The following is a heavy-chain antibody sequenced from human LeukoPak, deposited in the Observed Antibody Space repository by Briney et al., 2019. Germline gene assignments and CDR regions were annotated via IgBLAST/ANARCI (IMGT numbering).Heavy chain of an antibody. CDR2: ILSSSSHI. Sequence: GGSLRLSCAASGFTFSSYGMNWVRQAPGKGLEWVSPILSSSSHIYYADSVKGRFTISRDNAKNSLYLQMNSLRAEDTAVYYCAKVRESYDFWSGYLIDYWGQGTLVTVSS. D-gene: IGHD3-3*01. CDR1: GFTFSSYG. CDR3: AKVRESYDFWSGYLIDY. J-gene: IGHJ4*02. V-gene: IGHV3-21*01.